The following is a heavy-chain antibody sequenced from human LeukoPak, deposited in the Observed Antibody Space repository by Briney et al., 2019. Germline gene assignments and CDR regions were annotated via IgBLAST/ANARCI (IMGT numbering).Heavy chain of an antibody. V-gene: IGHV3-7*04. CDR2: IKQDGSEK. Sequence: GGSLRLSCAASGFTLSTYWMSWVRQAPGKGLEWVANIKQDGSEKYYLDSVRGRLTISRDNAKNSLYLQMNSLRAEDTAMYYCARDAYFALWGRGTLVTVSS. D-gene: IGHD2-21*01. J-gene: IGHJ2*01. CDR3: ARDAYFAL. CDR1: GFTLSTYW.